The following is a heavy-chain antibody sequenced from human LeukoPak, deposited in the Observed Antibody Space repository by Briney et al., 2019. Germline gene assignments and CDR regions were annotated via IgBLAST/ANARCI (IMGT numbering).Heavy chain of an antibody. D-gene: IGHD2-21*02. J-gene: IGHJ4*02. V-gene: IGHV4-34*01. CDR2: INPSGST. CDR1: GGSFSGYY. Sequence: SETPSLTCTVFGGSFSGYYWSWIRQPPDKGLEWIGEINPSGSTNYNPSLKTRVTISTDTSKNHFSLNLNSVTAADTGVYYCVRGSRVYCGGDCYYYWGQGTRVTVSS. CDR3: VRGSRVYCGGDCYYY.